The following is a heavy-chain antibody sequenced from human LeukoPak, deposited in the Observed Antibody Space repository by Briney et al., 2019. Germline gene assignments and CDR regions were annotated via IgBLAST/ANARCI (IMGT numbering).Heavy chain of an antibody. CDR1: GYTFTDYY. CDR2: INPNSGRT. D-gene: IGHD6-19*01. V-gene: IGHV1-2*02. Sequence: ASVKVSCKASGYTFTDYYMSWVRQAPGQGLEWMGWINPNSGRTDYAQKFQDRITLTRDTSINTVYVELRRLRSDDTAVYYCARDRTIATVIGTREFDSWGQGTLVTVSS. J-gene: IGHJ5*01. CDR3: ARDRTIATVIGTREFDS.